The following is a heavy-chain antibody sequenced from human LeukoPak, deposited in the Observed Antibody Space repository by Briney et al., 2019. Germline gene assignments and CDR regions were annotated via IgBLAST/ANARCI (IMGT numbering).Heavy chain of an antibody. CDR2: IHHTGST. J-gene: IGHJ4*02. V-gene: IGHV4-4*02. Sequence: SGTLSLTCAVSGGSIRNNNWWSWVRQPPGKGLEWIGEIHHTGSTNYNPSLKSRVIISVDKSKNQFSLNLNSVTAADTAVYYRARGSLRGYGFDYWGQGTLVTVSS. D-gene: IGHD4-17*01. CDR3: ARGSLRGYGFDY. CDR1: GGSIRNNNW.